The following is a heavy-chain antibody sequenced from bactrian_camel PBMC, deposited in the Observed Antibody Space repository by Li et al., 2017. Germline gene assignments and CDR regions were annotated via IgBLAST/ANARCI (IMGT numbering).Heavy chain of an antibody. Sequence: GGDLVQPGGSLRLSCAASGFIFSNYAMSWVRQAPGKGLEWVSGIFSDGARTYYADSVEGRFTISRDNAENILYLQMTALEPEDMALYYCAARPLAGNSPIAYDYWGQGTQVTVS. CDR3: AARPLAGNSPIAYDY. CDR1: GFIFSNYA. V-gene: IGHV3S7*01. D-gene: IGHD6*01. J-gene: IGHJ4*01. CDR2: IFSDGART.